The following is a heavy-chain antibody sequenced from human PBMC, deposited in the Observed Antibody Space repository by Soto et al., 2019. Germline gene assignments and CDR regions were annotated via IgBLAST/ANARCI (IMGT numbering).Heavy chain of an antibody. Sequence: ASVKVSCKASGFTFTSSAVQWVRQARGQRLEWIGWIVVGSGNTNYAQKFQERVTITRDMSTSTAYMELSSLRSEDTAVYYCAAPGVLEWFSPGAFDIWGQGTMVTVSS. CDR3: AAPGVLEWFSPGAFDI. CDR1: GFTFTSSA. J-gene: IGHJ3*02. CDR2: IVVGSGNT. D-gene: IGHD3-3*01. V-gene: IGHV1-58*01.